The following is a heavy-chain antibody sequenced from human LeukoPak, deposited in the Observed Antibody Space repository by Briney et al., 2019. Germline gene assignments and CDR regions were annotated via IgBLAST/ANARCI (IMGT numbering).Heavy chain of an antibody. CDR2: INHSGST. CDR1: GGSISGYY. J-gene: IGHJ4*02. V-gene: IGHV4-34*01. Sequence: SETLSLTCSVSGGSISGYYWSWIRQPPGKGLEWIGEINHSGSTNYNPSLKSRVTISVDTSKNQFSLKLSSVTAADTAVYYCARGTGYSYGLFRSWGQGTLVTVSS. D-gene: IGHD5-18*01. CDR3: ARGTGYSYGLFRS.